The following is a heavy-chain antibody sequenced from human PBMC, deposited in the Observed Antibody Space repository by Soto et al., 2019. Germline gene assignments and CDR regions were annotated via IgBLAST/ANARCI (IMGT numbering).Heavy chain of an antibody. CDR1: GFTFSSYS. D-gene: IGHD6-6*01. J-gene: IGHJ4*02. Sequence: GGSLRLSCAASGFTFSSYSMNWVRQAPGKGLEWVSSISSSSSYIYYADSVKGRFTISRDNAKNSLYLQMNSLRAEDTAVYYCARLPSLFEYSSSPTDYWGQGTLVTVSS. CDR3: ARLPSLFEYSSSPTDY. V-gene: IGHV3-21*01. CDR2: ISSSSSYI.